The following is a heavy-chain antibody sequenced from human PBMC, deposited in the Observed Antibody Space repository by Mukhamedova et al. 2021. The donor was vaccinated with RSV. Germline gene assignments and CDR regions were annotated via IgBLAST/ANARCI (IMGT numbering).Heavy chain of an antibody. Sequence: SGGSTYYADSVKGRFTISRHNSKNTLYLQMNSLRAEDTAVYYCARGTRDYYDSSGYGYYFDYCGQGTLVTVSS. J-gene: IGHJ4*02. D-gene: IGHD3-22*01. CDR2: SGGST. V-gene: IGHV3-53*04. CDR3: ARGTRDYYDSSGYGYYFDY.